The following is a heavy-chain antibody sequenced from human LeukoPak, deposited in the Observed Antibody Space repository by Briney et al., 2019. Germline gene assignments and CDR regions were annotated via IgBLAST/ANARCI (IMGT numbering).Heavy chain of an antibody. CDR2: MNPNSGNT. D-gene: IGHD1-26*01. CDR3: ARDPKWELLNEDDAFDI. Sequence: EASVKVSCKASGYTFTSYDINWVRQATGQGLEWMGWMNPNSGNTGYAQKFQGRVTMTRNTSISTAYMELSSLRSEDTAVYYCARDPKWELLNEDDAFDIWGQGTMVTVSS. J-gene: IGHJ3*02. V-gene: IGHV1-8*01. CDR1: GYTFTSYD.